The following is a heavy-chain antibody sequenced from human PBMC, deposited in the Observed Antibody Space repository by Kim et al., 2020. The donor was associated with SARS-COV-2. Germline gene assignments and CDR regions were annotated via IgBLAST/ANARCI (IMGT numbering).Heavy chain of an antibody. D-gene: IGHD5-18*01. Sequence: AGSVKGRFTISRDNSKNTLDQQLNSRRAEDTAVYCCARDLTRGYSYGFDYWGQGTLVTGSS. CDR3: ARDLTRGYSYGFDY. V-gene: IGHV3-33*01. J-gene: IGHJ4*02.